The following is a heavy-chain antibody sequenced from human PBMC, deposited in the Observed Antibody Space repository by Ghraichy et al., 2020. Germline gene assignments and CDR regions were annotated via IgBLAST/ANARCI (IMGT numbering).Heavy chain of an antibody. CDR2: IYYSGNT. J-gene: IGHJ6*02. D-gene: IGHD2-15*01. CDR1: GDSVSSGSYY. Sequence: SETLSLTCTVSGDSVSSGSYYWSWIRQPPGKGLEWIGNIYYSGNTNYNPSLKSRVTISIDTSTNQFSLKLSSVTDADTAVYYCARDHCIGGNCYSTYYGVDLWGQGTTVTVPS. CDR3: ARDHCIGGNCYSTYYGVDL. V-gene: IGHV4-61*01.